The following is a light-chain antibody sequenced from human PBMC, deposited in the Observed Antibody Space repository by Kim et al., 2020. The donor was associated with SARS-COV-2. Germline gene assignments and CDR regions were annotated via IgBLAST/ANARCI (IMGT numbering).Light chain of an antibody. CDR1: KLGDKY. V-gene: IGLV3-1*01. J-gene: IGLJ1*01. Sequence: SYELTQPPSVSVSPGQAASITCSVDKLGDKYASWYQQKPGQSPVLVIYQDSKRPSGIPERFSGSNSGNTATLTISGTQAMDEADYYCQAWDSSAAVFGTGTKVTVL. CDR3: QAWDSSAAV. CDR2: QDS.